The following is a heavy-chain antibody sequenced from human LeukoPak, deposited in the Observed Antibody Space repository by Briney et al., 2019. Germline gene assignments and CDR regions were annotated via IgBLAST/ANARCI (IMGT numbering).Heavy chain of an antibody. CDR2: IYYSGST. D-gene: IGHD2-2*01. Sequence: YWIGWIRQPPGKGLEWIGYIYYSGSTYYNPSLKSRVTISVDTSKNQFSLKLSSVTAADTAVYYCARGNCSSTSCYQEFDYWGQGTLVTVSS. V-gene: IGHV4-30-4*08. CDR3: ARGNCSSTSCYQEFDY. CDR1: Y. J-gene: IGHJ4*02.